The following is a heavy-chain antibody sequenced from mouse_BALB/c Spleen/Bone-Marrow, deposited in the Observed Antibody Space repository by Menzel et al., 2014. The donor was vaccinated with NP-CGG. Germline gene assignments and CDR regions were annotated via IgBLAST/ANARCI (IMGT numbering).Heavy chain of an antibody. CDR3: ARNNGGYYSWFAY. Sequence: QVQLQQSGLGLVQPSRSLSITCTVSGFSFTSYGVHWVRQSPGKGLEWLGVIWSGGSTDYNAAFISRLSISKDNSKSQVFFKMNSLQANDTAIYYCARNNGGYYSWFAYWGQGTLGTVSA. CDR2: IWSGGST. J-gene: IGHJ3*01. CDR1: GFSFTSYG. V-gene: IGHV2-2*02. D-gene: IGHD2-3*01.